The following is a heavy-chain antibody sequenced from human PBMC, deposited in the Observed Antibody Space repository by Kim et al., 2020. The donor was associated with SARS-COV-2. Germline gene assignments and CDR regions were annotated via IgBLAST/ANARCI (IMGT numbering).Heavy chain of an antibody. CDR1: GFTVSSNY. D-gene: IGHD6-13*01. Sequence: GGSLRLSCAASGFTVSSNYMSWVRQAPGKGLEWVSVIYSGGSTYYADSVKGRLTISRDNSKNTLYLQMNSLRAEDTAVYYCARESAAAGPALYSYYYMDVWGKGTTVTVSS. CDR3: ARESAAAGPALYSYYYMDV. V-gene: IGHV3-66*01. CDR2: IYSGGST. J-gene: IGHJ6*03.